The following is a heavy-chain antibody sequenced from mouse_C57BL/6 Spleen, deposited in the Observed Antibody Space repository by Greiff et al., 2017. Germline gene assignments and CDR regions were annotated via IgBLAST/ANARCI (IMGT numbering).Heavy chain of an antibody. J-gene: IGHJ4*01. D-gene: IGHD1-1*01. V-gene: IGHV5-17*01. CDR3: ARNYYGSSYDYYAMDY. CDR2: ISSGSSTI. Sequence: EVKLVESGGGLVKPGGSLKLSCAASGFTFSDYGMHWVRQAPGKGLEWVAYISSGSSTIYYADTVKGRFTISRDNAKNTLFLQMTSLRSEDTAMYYCARNYYGSSYDYYAMDYWGQGTSVTVSS. CDR1: GFTFSDYG.